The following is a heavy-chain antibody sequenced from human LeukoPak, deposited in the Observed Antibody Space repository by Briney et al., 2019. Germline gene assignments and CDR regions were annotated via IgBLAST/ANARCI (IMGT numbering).Heavy chain of an antibody. D-gene: IGHD3-16*02. V-gene: IGHV3-7*03. Sequence: GGSLRLSCAASGFTFSSYWMSWVRQAPGKGLEWVANIKQDGSEKYYVDSVKGRFTISRDNDKNSLYLQMNSLRAEDTAVYYCARDEMIAFGGVIVESPIDYWGQGTLVTVSS. CDR3: ARDEMIAFGGVIVESPIDY. CDR2: IKQDGSEK. J-gene: IGHJ4*02. CDR1: GFTFSSYW.